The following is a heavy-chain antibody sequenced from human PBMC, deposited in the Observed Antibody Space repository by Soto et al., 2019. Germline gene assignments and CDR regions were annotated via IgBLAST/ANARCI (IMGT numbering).Heavy chain of an antibody. D-gene: IGHD4-17*01. V-gene: IGHV3-11*01. Sequence: QEQLVESGGGLVNPGGSLRLSCAASGFTFSEYSMAWIRQAPGKGLAWVSYIRSSDSNIYYADSVKGRFTISRDNAKTSLYLQMDSLRAEDTAVYYCARRSTVTTSHSFDIWGQGTVVTAAS. CDR3: ARRSTVTTSHSFDI. J-gene: IGHJ3*02. CDR1: GFTFSEYS. CDR2: IRSSDSNI.